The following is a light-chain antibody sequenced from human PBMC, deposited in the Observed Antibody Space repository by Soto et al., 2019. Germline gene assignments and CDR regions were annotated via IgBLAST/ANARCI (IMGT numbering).Light chain of an antibody. Sequence: DIQMTQSPSSVSASVGDTITISCRASQGIGTWLAWYQQKPGKAPKLLIAAASSLHSGVPSRFSGSGSGTDFTLTISSLQPEDFATYYCQQASTCPHTFGQGTKLEIK. CDR2: AAS. V-gene: IGKV1-12*01. CDR1: QGIGTW. J-gene: IGKJ2*01. CDR3: QQASTCPHT.